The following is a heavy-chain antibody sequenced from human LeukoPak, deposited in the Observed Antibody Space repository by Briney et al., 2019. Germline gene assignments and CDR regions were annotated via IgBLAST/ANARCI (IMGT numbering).Heavy chain of an antibody. CDR1: GVSISTYY. Sequence: SETLSLTCSVSGVSISTYYWSWLRQPPGKGLEWVGYKSGAGRDLYNPSLKSRVTISVDASENKFSLSLRSVTAADTAVYYCAGASNGGQMAFDIWGQGTMVTVSS. D-gene: IGHD3-16*01. J-gene: IGHJ3*02. CDR2: KSGAGRD. V-gene: IGHV4-59*01. CDR3: AGASNGGQMAFDI.